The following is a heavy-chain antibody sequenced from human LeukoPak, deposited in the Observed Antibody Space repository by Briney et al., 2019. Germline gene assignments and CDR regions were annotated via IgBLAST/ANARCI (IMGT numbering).Heavy chain of an antibody. J-gene: IGHJ3*02. Sequence: SQTLSLTCTVSGGAISSGDYYWSWIRQPPRKGLEWIGYIYYSGSTYYTPSLKSRVTISVDTSKNQFSLKLSSVTAADTAVYYCAREYQLTAFDIWGQGTMVTVSS. CDR3: AREYQLTAFDI. D-gene: IGHD2-2*01. CDR1: GGAISSGDYY. V-gene: IGHV4-30-4*08. CDR2: IYYSGST.